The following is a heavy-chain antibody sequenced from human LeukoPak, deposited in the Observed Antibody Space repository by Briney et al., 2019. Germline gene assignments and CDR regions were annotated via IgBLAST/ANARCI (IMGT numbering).Heavy chain of an antibody. CDR3: ARGDGVSTIYFDY. D-gene: IGHD3-10*01. J-gene: IGHJ4*02. Sequence: EASVKVSCKASGYTFTGYYMHWVRQAPGQGLEWMGWINPNSGGTNYAQKFQGRVTMTRDTSISTAYMELSRLRSDDTAVYYCARGDGVSTIYFDYWGQGTLVTVSS. CDR1: GYTFTGYY. CDR2: INPNSGGT. V-gene: IGHV1-2*02.